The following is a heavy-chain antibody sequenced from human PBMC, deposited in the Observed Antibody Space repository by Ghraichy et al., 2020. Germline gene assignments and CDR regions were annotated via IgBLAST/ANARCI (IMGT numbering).Heavy chain of an antibody. D-gene: IGHD3-22*01. CDR3: ARSPYYYASSDLLSGGYYYYIGV. Sequence: SETLSLTCAVYGGSFSGYYWSWIRQPPGKGLEWIGEINHSGSTNYNPSLKSRVTISVDTSKNQFSLKLSSVTAADTAVYYCARSPYYYASSDLLSGGYYYYIGVWGKGPRFTVSS. CDR1: GGSFSGYY. V-gene: IGHV4-34*01. CDR2: INHSGST. J-gene: IGHJ6*03.